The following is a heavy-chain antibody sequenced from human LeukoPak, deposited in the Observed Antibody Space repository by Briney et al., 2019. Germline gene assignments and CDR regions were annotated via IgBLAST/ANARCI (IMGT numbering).Heavy chain of an antibody. Sequence: SETLSLTCTVSGGSFSSYYWSWIRQPAGKGLEWIGRIYTSGSTNYNSSLKSRVTMSVDTSKNQVSLKLSSVTAADTAVYYCAREGGPYRPLDYSGQGTLVTVSS. CDR1: GGSFSSYY. CDR3: AREGGPYRPLDY. J-gene: IGHJ4*02. CDR2: IYTSGST. V-gene: IGHV4-4*07.